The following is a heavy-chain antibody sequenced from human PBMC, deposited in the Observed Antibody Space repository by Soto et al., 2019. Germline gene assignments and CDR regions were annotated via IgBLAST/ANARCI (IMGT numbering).Heavy chain of an antibody. Sequence: QVQLVQSRAEVKNPGASVKVSCKASGYSFTRYGIAWARQAPGQGLEWMGWINTYTGNTNYAQNLHGRVTLTTDTSTSTAYMELTSLRSNDTAIYYCAMVDVYVTPSPQDVW. V-gene: IGHV1-18*01. D-gene: IGHD3-16*01. CDR3: AMVDVYVTPSPQDV. J-gene: IGHJ6*01. CDR2: INTYTGNT. CDR1: GYSFTRYG.